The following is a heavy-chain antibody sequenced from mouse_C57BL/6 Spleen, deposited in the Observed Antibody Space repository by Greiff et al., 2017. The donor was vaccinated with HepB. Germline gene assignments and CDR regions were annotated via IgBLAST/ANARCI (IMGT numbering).Heavy chain of an antibody. CDR1: GYTFTSYW. CDR2: IHPNSGST. J-gene: IGHJ2*01. D-gene: IGHD1-1*01. V-gene: IGHV1-64*01. Sequence: VQLQQPGAELVKPGASVKLSCKASGYTFTSYWMHWVKQRPGQGLEWIGMIHPNSGSTNYNEKFKSKATLTVDKSSSTAYMQRSSLTSEDSAVYYCERSDYYGSSYFDYWGQGTTLTVSS. CDR3: ERSDYYGSSYFDY.